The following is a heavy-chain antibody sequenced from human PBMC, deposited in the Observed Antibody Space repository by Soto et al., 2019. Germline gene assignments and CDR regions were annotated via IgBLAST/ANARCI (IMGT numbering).Heavy chain of an antibody. D-gene: IGHD1-1*01. V-gene: IGHV3-30*03. J-gene: IGHJ3*02. Sequence: QVQLVESGGGVVQLGRSLRLSCAASGFTFSSDGMHWVRQAPGKGLEWVAVISYDGSNKYYADSVKGRFTISRDNSKNTMYLQMNSLRAEDTAVYYCATGSYRDAFDIWGQGTMVTVSS. CDR3: ATGSYRDAFDI. CDR2: ISYDGSNK. CDR1: GFTFSSDG.